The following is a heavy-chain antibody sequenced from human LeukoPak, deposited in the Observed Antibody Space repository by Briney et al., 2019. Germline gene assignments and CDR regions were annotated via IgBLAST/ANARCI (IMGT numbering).Heavy chain of an antibody. Sequence: GGSLRLSWAASGFSFSNAWMRWVRQAPGKGREWVGRIKSKTDGGTTDYAAPVKGRSTISRDDSKNTLYLQMNSLKTEDTAVYYCTTDRLRDGYNFWGQGTLVTVSS. D-gene: IGHD5-24*01. CDR2: IKSKTDGGTT. V-gene: IGHV3-15*01. CDR3: TTDRLRDGYNF. CDR1: GFSFSNAW. J-gene: IGHJ4*02.